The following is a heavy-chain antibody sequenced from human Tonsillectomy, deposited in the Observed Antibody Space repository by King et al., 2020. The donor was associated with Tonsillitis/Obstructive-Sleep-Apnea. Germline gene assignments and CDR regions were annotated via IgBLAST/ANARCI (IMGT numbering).Heavy chain of an antibody. D-gene: IGHD6-19*01. Sequence: LQLQESGPGLVKPSETLSLTCTVSGGSISSSSYYWGWIRQPPGKGLEWIGSIYYSGSTYYNPSLKSRVTISVDTSKNQFSLKLSSVTAADTAVYYCARHRGGSGWPYYFDYWGQGTLVTVSS. V-gene: IGHV4-39*01. CDR2: IYYSGST. CDR1: GGSISSSSYY. J-gene: IGHJ4*02. CDR3: ARHRGGSGWPYYFDY.